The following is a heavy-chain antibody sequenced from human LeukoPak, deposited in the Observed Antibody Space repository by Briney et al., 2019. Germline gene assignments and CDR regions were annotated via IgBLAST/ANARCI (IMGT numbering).Heavy chain of an antibody. CDR1: GYTFTSYY. D-gene: IGHD2-2*02. Sequence: ASVKVSCKASGYTFTSYYIHWVRQAPGEGLEWMGIINPSGGSTSYAQKFQGRVTMTRDMSTSTVYMELSSLRSEDTAVYYCARVAAEVVGVPGAIGFGWLRRDYYYMGVWGKGTTVTVSS. CDR2: INPSGGST. CDR3: ARVAAEVVGVPGAIGFGWLRRDYYYMGV. J-gene: IGHJ6*03. V-gene: IGHV1-46*01.